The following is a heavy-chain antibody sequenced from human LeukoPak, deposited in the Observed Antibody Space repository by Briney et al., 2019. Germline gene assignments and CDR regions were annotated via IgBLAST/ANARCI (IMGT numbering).Heavy chain of an antibody. Sequence: GGSLRLSCAASGFTVSSNFMSWVRQVPGKGLEWVSAIYSGGTTHYAESVKGRFTISRDNSKNTLYLQMNSLRVEDTAVYYCATEKIPDEYRGAFDVWGQGTMVTVSS. V-gene: IGHV3-53*01. CDR2: IYSGGTT. CDR1: GFTVSSNF. CDR3: ATEKIPDEYRGAFDV. J-gene: IGHJ3*01. D-gene: IGHD6-6*01.